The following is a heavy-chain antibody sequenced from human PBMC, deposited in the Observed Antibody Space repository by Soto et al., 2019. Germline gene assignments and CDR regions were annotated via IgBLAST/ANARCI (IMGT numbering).Heavy chain of an antibody. CDR1: GFTFSSYS. CDR2: ISSSSSYI. D-gene: IGHD6-13*01. V-gene: IGHV3-21*01. CDR3: ARGPLTAAGTDY. Sequence: PGGSLRLSCAASGFTFSSYSMNWVRQAPGKGLEWVSSISSSSSYIYYADSVKGRFTISRDNAKNSLYLQMNSLRAEDTAVYYCARGPLTAAGTDYWGQGTLVTVSS. J-gene: IGHJ4*02.